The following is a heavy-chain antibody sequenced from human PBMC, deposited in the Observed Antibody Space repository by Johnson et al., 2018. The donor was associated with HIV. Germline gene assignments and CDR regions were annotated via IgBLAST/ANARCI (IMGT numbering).Heavy chain of an antibody. CDR2: ISYDGSNK. D-gene: IGHD4-17*01. Sequence: QVQLVESGGGVVQPGRSLRLSCAASGFTFSSYAMHWVRQAPGKGLEWVAVISYDGSNKYYADSVNGRFTISRDNSKNTLYLQMNSLRAEDTAVYYCARNGGTVTSDAFDIWGQGTMVTVSS. J-gene: IGHJ3*02. CDR1: GFTFSSYA. CDR3: ARNGGTVTSDAFDI. V-gene: IGHV3-30-3*01.